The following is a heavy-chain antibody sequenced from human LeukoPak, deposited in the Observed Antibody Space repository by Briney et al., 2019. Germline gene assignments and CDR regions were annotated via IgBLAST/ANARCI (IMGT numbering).Heavy chain of an antibody. CDR3: ARGNYFDY. CDR2: ISPSSTSI. V-gene: IGHV3-48*01. Sequence: GGSLRLSCAASGFTFSSYTMNWVRQAPGKGLEWVSYISPSSTSIYYADSVKGRFTISRDNAKNSLSLQMSSLRAEDTAVYYCARGNYFDYWGQGVLVTVSS. J-gene: IGHJ4*02. CDR1: GFTFSSYT.